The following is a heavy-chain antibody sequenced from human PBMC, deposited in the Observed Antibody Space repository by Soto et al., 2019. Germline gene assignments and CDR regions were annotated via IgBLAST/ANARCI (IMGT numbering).Heavy chain of an antibody. CDR2: INHSGST. CDR1: GGSFSGYY. V-gene: IGHV4-34*01. Sequence: SETLSLTCAVYGGSFSGYYWSWIRQPPGKGLEWIGEINHSGSTNYNPSLKSRVTIPVDTSKNQFSLKLSSVTAADTAVYYCAIGAYCSSTSCYIALRGYYYYGMDVWGQGTTVTVSS. CDR3: AIGAYCSSTSCYIALRGYYYYGMDV. J-gene: IGHJ6*02. D-gene: IGHD2-2*02.